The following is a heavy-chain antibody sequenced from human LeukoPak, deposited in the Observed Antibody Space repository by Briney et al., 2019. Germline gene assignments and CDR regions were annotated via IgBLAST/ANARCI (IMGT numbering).Heavy chain of an antibody. CDR3: ANAVIDDSSSSADY. CDR2: ISGSGGST. J-gene: IGHJ4*02. Sequence: GGSLRLSCEASGFSFSIYAMSWVRQAPGKGLEWVSAISGSGGSTYYADSVKGRFTISRDNSKNTLYLQMNSLRAEDTAVYYCANAVIDDSSSSADYWGQGTLVTVSS. CDR1: GFSFSIYA. V-gene: IGHV3-23*01. D-gene: IGHD6-13*01.